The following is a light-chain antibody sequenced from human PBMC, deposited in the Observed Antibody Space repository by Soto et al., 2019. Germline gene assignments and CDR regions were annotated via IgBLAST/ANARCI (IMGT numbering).Light chain of an antibody. CDR2: VKTNGTH. CDR3: QTWGTGIQV. J-gene: IGLJ3*02. Sequence: QLVLTQSPSASASLGASVRLTCTLDSGHSSYAIAWHQQQPQKGPRYLMKVKTNGTHMKGDGTPDRFSGSSSGAERYLTISSLQSEDEADYYCQTWGTGIQVFGGGTKLTVL. V-gene: IGLV4-69*01. CDR1: SGHSSYA.